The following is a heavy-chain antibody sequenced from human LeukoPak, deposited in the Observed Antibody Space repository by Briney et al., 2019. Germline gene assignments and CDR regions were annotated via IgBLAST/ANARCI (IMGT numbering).Heavy chain of an antibody. CDR3: AREPGYFFDY. D-gene: IGHD6-13*01. J-gene: IGHJ4*02. Sequence: TGGSLRLSCTTSGFTFGDYAVSWVRQAPGKGLEWVGFIRSKAYGETTEYAASVKGRFTISRDDSKNIAYLQMNSLKTEDTAVYYCAREPGYFFDYWGQGTLVTVSS. V-gene: IGHV3-49*04. CDR2: IRSKAYGETT. CDR1: GFTFGDYA.